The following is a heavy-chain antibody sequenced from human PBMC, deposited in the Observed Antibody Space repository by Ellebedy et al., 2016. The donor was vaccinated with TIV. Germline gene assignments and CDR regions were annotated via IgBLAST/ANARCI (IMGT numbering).Heavy chain of an antibody. V-gene: IGHV1-2*02. CDR2: INPNSGGT. D-gene: IGHD5/OR15-5a*01. CDR1: GYTFTDYY. Sequence: AASVKVSCKTSGYTFTDYYIHWVRQDPGQGLEWMAWINPNSGGTNYAQKFQGRVTVTRDTSTSTAFLELSRLRSDDTAVYYCTRDLTNIVSGDYWGQGTLVTVSS. CDR3: TRDLTNIVSGDY. J-gene: IGHJ4*02.